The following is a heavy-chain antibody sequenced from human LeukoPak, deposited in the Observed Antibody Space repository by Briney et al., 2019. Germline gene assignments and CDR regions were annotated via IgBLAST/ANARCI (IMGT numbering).Heavy chain of an antibody. CDR2: IYYSGST. CDR3: ARDDFYGGKSY. CDR1: GGSVRSGSYY. J-gene: IGHJ4*02. V-gene: IGHV4-61*01. D-gene: IGHD4-23*01. Sequence: SETLSLTCTVAGGSVRSGSYYWSWIRQRPGNGLEWIGYIYYSGSTNYNPSLKSRVTISVDTSKNQFSLKLSSVTAADTAVYYCARDDFYGGKSYWGQGTLVTVSS.